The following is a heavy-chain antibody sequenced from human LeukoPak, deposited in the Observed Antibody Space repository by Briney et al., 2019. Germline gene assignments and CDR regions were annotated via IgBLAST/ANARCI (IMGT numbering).Heavy chain of an antibody. CDR1: GGSISSSNW. J-gene: IGHJ6*03. Sequence: SETLSLTCAVSGGSISSSNWWSWVRQPPGKGLEWIGEIYHSGSTNYNPSLKSRVTISVDKSKNQFSLKLSSVTAADTAVYYCARDTIAPGGTMTTYYHYYYMDVWGKGTTVTVSS. CDR3: ARDTIAPGGTMTTYYHYYYMDV. CDR2: IYHSGST. D-gene: IGHD6-13*01. V-gene: IGHV4-4*02.